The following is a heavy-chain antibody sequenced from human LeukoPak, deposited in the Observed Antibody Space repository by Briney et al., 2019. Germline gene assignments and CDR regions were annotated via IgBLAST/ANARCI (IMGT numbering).Heavy chain of an antibody. CDR2: IYTSGST. CDR1: GGPISSYY. Sequence: SETLSLTCTVSGGPISSYYWSWIRQPAGKGLEWIGRIYTSGSTNYNPSLKSRVTMSVDTSKNQFSLKLSSVTAADTAVYYCARGGGFAASYYYYYMDVWGKGTTVTVSS. CDR3: ARGGGFAASYYYYYMDV. J-gene: IGHJ6*03. D-gene: IGHD3-16*01. V-gene: IGHV4-4*07.